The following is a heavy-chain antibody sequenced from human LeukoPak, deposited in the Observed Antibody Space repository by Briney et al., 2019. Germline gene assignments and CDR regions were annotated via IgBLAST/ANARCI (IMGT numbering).Heavy chain of an antibody. CDR3: ARAQQGTAVARDY. J-gene: IGHJ4*02. V-gene: IGHV3-48*03. Sequence: GGSLRLSCAASGFTFSSYEMNWVRQAPGKGLEWVSYISSGGSTIYYADSVKGRFTISRDNANAKNSLYLQMNSLRAEDTAVYYCARAQQGTAVARDYWGQGTLVTVSS. CDR2: ISSGGSTI. CDR1: GFTFSSYE. D-gene: IGHD6-19*01.